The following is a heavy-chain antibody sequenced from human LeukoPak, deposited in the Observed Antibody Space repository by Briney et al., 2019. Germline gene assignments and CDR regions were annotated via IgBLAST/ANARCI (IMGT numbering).Heavy chain of an antibody. D-gene: IGHD4-17*01. V-gene: IGHV3-23*01. CDR2: ISDSGVST. J-gene: IGHJ5*02. Sequence: GGSLRLSCAASGFTFNNYAMNWVRQAPGKGLEWVSSISDSGVSTYYADSVKGRFTISRDNSKNTLYLYMDSLRAEDSAIYYCARDDSGDYGDWFDPWGQGTLVTVSS. CDR3: ARDDSGDYGDWFDP. CDR1: GFTFNNYA.